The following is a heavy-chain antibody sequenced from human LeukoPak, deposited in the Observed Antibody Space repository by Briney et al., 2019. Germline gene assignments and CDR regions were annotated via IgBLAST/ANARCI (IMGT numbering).Heavy chain of an antibody. Sequence: GGSLRLSCAASGFTFNDYGMSWVRQAPGKGLEGVGSINWNVGSTGYADSVKGRFTISRDNAKTSLYLQMNSLRAEDTALYSCARASMTTVTSPFGYWGQGTLVTVSS. V-gene: IGHV3-20*04. D-gene: IGHD4-17*01. J-gene: IGHJ4*02. CDR3: ARASMTTVTSPFGY. CDR2: INWNVGST. CDR1: GFTFNDYG.